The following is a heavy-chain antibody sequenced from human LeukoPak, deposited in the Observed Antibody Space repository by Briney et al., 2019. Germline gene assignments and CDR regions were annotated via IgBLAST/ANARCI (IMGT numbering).Heavy chain of an antibody. V-gene: IGHV1-69*13. D-gene: IGHD4-17*01. CDR2: IIPIFGTA. J-gene: IGHJ3*02. CDR3: ARDTGSGSTVGDAFDI. Sequence: SVKVSCKASGGTFSSYAISWVRQAPGQGLEWMGGIIPIFGTANYAQKFQGRVTITAGESTSTAYMELSSLRSEDTAVYYCARDTGSGSTVGDAFDIWGQGTMVAVSS. CDR1: GGTFSSYA.